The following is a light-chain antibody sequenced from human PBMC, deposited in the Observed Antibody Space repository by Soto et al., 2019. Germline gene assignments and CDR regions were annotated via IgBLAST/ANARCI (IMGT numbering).Light chain of an antibody. Sequence: EIVVTQSPGTLSLSPGERATLSCRASQSLSRNYLAWFQQKPGPAPRLLIYGASSRATGIPDMFSGSGSGTDFTLTISRLEPEDFAVYYCHHYGTSPYTFGQGTKLEIK. CDR1: QSLSRNY. CDR3: HHYGTSPYT. J-gene: IGKJ2*01. CDR2: GAS. V-gene: IGKV3-20*01.